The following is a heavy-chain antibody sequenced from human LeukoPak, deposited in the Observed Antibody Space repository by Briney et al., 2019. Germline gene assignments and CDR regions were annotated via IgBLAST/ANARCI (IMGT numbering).Heavy chain of an antibody. V-gene: IGHV4-4*07. CDR2: IYTTGKT. CDR3: ARHRYTARHYFVDF. CDR1: SGSINSYD. J-gene: IGHJ4*02. D-gene: IGHD3-16*02. Sequence: PSETLSLTSTVNSGSINSYDWGWVRQPAGRGLEWIGRIYTTGKTDYNPSLKSRLTMSVDTSKRQFSLNLTSVTAADTALYFCARHRYTARHYFVDFWSQGKLVTVSS.